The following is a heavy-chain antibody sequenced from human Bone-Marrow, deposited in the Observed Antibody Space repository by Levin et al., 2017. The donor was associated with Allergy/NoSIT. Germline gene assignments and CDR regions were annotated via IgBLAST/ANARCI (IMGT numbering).Heavy chain of an antibody. Sequence: GGSLRLSCAASGFTFSRNAMNWVRQAPGKGLEWVAGISAAGGSTFYADSVKGRFTIDRDNFKDILFLQVNSPRAEDTAVYYCAKDEEYHDRWGAFDGWGRGTMVIVSS. CDR2: ISAAGGST. CDR3: AKDEEYHDRWGAFDG. D-gene: IGHD2/OR15-2a*01. V-gene: IGHV3-23*01. CDR1: GFTFSRNA. J-gene: IGHJ3*01.